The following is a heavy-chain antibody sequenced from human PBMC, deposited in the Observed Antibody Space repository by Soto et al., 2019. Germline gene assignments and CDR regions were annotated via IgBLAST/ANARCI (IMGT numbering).Heavy chain of an antibody. CDR2: ISASGGRT. Sequence: GGSLRLSCAVSGLTFSDYAMSWVRQAPWKGLEWVSGISASGGRTYYADSVRGRFTISRDNSKNTLFVQMDSLRGEDTAVYYCANVSPKSTPDASHFWGQGTMVTVSS. V-gene: IGHV3-23*01. CDR3: ANVSPKSTPDASHF. CDR1: GLTFSDYA. J-gene: IGHJ3*01.